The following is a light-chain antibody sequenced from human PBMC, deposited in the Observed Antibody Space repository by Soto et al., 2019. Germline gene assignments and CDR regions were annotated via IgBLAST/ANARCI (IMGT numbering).Light chain of an antibody. CDR1: QTVSSSF. CDR2: GAS. CDR3: HQSGSSGT. Sequence: EIVLTQSPGTLSLSPGERATLSCRASQTVSSSFLAWYQQTPGQTPRLLIYGASSRATGTPDRFSGSGSGTDFTLTISRLEPEDFAVYYCHQSGSSGTFGQGTKVDIK. J-gene: IGKJ1*01. V-gene: IGKV3-20*01.